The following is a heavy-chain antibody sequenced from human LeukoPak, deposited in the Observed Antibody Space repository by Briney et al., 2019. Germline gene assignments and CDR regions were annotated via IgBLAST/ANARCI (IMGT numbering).Heavy chain of an antibody. J-gene: IGHJ4*02. CDR3: ARNDYSNSHGGYFDY. D-gene: IGHD4-11*01. V-gene: IGHV3-30-3*01. CDR2: ISYDGSNK. CDR1: GFTFSNYA. Sequence: PGGSLRLPCTASGFTFSNYAMHWVRQAPGKGLEWVAVISYDGSNKYYADSVKGRFTISRDNSKNTLYLQMNSLRAEDTAVYYCARNDYSNSHGGYFDYWGQGTLVTVSS.